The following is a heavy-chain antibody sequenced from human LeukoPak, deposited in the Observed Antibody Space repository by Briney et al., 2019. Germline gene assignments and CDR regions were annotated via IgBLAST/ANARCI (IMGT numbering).Heavy chain of an antibody. CDR2: ITGSGGST. J-gene: IGHJ4*02. CDR1: GSTFSSYA. CDR3: PKDRPMSYYDFWSGYWFHY. Sequence: PGGSLRLSCAASGSTFSSYAMSWVRQAPGKGLEWVSAITGSGGSTYYADSVKGRFTISRDNSKNTLYLQMNSLRAEDTAVYHCPKDRPMSYYDFWSGYWFHYWRQGTLVTVSS. D-gene: IGHD3-3*01. V-gene: IGHV3-23*01.